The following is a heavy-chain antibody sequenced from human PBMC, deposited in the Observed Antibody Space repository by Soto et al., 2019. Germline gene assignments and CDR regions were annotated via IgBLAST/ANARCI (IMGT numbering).Heavy chain of an antibody. D-gene: IGHD1-26*01. J-gene: IGHJ4*02. Sequence: GESLKISGKGSGDSFTNSWIGWLRQMPGKGLEWMGIINPGDSNIRYSPSFQGQVTLSANKSTNTAYLQWSSLKASDTAMYYCARHLTYFESPPYWGQGALVTVSP. V-gene: IGHV5-51*01. CDR2: INPGDSNI. CDR3: ARHLTYFESPPY. CDR1: GDSFTNSW.